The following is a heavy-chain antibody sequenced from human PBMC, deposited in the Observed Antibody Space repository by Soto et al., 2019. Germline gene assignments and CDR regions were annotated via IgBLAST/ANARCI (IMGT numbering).Heavy chain of an antibody. V-gene: IGHV3-30-3*01. Sequence: ESGGGVVQPGRSLRLSCVASGFIFSSYAMHWVRQAPGKGLEWVAVISYDGSKKYYADSVKGRFTISRDNSKDMLYLQMNSLRDEDTAVYYCTRDDSLPSYAMDVWGQGTTVTVSS. CDR3: TRDDSLPSYAMDV. J-gene: IGHJ6*02. CDR2: ISYDGSKK. CDR1: GFIFSSYA. D-gene: IGHD3-22*01.